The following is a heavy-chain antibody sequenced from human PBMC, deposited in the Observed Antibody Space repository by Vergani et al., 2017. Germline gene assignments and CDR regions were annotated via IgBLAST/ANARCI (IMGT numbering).Heavy chain of an antibody. CDR3: ARRYCTNGVCSPVFGY. CDR2: MNPNSGNT. V-gene: IGHV1-8*01. Sequence: QVQLVQSGAEVKKPGASVKVSCKASGYTFTSYDINWVRQATGQGLEWMGWMNPNSGNTGYAQKFQGRVTMTRNTSISTAYMELSSLRSEDTAVYYCARRYCTNGVCSPVFGYWGQGTLVTVSS. D-gene: IGHD2-8*01. CDR1: GYTFTSYD. J-gene: IGHJ4*02.